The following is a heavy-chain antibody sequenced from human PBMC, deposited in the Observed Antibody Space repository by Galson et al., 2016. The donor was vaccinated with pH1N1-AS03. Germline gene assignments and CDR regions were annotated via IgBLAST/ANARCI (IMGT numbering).Heavy chain of an antibody. Sequence: SLRLSCAASGFTLSSSAMSWVRQAPGKGLEWVSFISNSGATTHYADSVKGRFTISRENSRNTLYLQMNSLRDEDTAVYYCAENRYYDSSADAFDIWGQGTLVTVSS. CDR2: ISNSGATT. CDR3: AENRYYDSSADAFDI. CDR1: GFTLSSSA. D-gene: IGHD3-22*01. J-gene: IGHJ3*02. V-gene: IGHV3-23*01.